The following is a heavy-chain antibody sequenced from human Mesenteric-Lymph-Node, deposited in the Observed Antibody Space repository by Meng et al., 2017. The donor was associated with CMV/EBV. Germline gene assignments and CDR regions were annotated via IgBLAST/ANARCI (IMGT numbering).Heavy chain of an antibody. V-gene: IGHV3-33*06. Sequence: GESLKISCAASGFAFSSYAMHWVRQAPGKGLEWVAVIWYDGSKEYYADSVKGRFTISRDDSKNTVYLQMNSLRAEDTAMYYCAKDFYDILTGYYFDYWGQGTLVTVSS. CDR2: IWYDGSKE. CDR3: AKDFYDILTGYYFDY. D-gene: IGHD3-9*01. J-gene: IGHJ4*02. CDR1: GFAFSSYA.